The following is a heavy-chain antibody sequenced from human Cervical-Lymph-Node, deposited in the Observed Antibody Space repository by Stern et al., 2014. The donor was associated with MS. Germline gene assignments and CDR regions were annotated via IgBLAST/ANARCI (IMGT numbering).Heavy chain of an antibody. J-gene: IGHJ6*02. Sequence: QLVQSGAEVKKPGESLTISCKGFGYSFNIYWIDWVRQRPGKGLEWMGITYPDDSDTGYSPSFEGQVTFSVYKSISTACLQWSSLKPSDTATYFCARRGMDVWGQGTSVTVSS. CDR2: TYPDDSDT. CDR1: GYSFNIYW. V-gene: IGHV5-51*01. CDR3: ARRGMDV.